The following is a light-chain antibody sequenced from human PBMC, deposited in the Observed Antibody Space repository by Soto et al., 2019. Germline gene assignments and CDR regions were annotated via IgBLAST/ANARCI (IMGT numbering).Light chain of an antibody. CDR1: SSDVGSYNL. CDR2: DGS. J-gene: IGLJ2*01. V-gene: IGLV2-23*01. CDR3: CSYAASSTSVV. Sequence: QSALTQPASVSGSPGQSITISCTGTSSDVGSYNLVSWYQQHPGKAPKLMIYDGSKRPSGVSNRFSGSKSGNTASLTISGLPAEAAADYCCCSYAASSTSVVFGGGTKLTVL.